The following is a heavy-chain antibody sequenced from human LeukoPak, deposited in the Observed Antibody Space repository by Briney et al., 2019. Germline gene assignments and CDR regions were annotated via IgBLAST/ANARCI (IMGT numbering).Heavy chain of an antibody. CDR2: ISSSGTTI. V-gene: IGHV3-48*03. J-gene: IGHJ3*02. Sequence: GGSLRLSCAASGSTFSSYEMNWVRQAPGKGLKWVSYISSSGTTIDYADSVKGRFTISRDNAKNSLYLQMNTLRAEDTAVYYCVSRAYRGEFDIWGQGTMVTVSS. D-gene: IGHD5-12*01. CDR1: GSTFSSYE. CDR3: VSRAYRGEFDI.